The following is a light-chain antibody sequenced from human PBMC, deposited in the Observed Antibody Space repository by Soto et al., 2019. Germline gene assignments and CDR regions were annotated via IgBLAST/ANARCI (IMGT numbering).Light chain of an antibody. Sequence: DIQKTQSPSSLSASVGDIVTISCRASQTISNFLNWYQQKPGTAPKLLIYATSGLQSGVPSRFSGSGSGTDFTLTISSLQPEDFATYYCQQGYSSLTFGQGTRLEI. CDR3: QQGYSSLT. J-gene: IGKJ5*01. CDR1: QTISNF. V-gene: IGKV1-39*01. CDR2: ATS.